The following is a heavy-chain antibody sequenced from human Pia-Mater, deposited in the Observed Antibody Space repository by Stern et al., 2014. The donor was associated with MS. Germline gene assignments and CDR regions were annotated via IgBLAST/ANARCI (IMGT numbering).Heavy chain of an antibody. CDR2: INTNTGNA. CDR3: ARPITAAAHTFDY. Sequence: QVQLVQSGAEMKKPGASVKVSCKTSGYTFNRYSINWVRQAPGQGLEWVGWINTNTGNALYDPGFTGRFIFSLDSSASPSYLQISGLKAEDTAVYYCARPITAAAHTFDYWGQGTLVTVSS. J-gene: IGHJ4*02. CDR1: GYTFNRYS. V-gene: IGHV7-4-1*02. D-gene: IGHD6-13*01.